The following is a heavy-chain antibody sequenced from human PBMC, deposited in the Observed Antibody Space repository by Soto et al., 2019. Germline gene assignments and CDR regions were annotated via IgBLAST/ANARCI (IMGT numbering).Heavy chain of an antibody. CDR2: ISWNSGSI. CDR1: GFTFDDYA. J-gene: IGHJ5*02. Sequence: EVQLVESGGGLVQPGRSLRLSCAASGFTFDDYAMHWVRQAPGKGLEWVSGISWNSGSIGYADSVKGRFTISRDNAKNALYLEMNSLRAEDTALYYCAKCYGSWYLGNNWFDPGGQGTLVTVSS. CDR3: AKCYGSWYLGNNWFDP. V-gene: IGHV3-9*01. D-gene: IGHD6-13*01.